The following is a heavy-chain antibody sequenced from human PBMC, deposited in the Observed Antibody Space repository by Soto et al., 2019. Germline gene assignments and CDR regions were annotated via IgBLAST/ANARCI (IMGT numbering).Heavy chain of an antibody. V-gene: IGHV4-31*03. CDR1: VGSFSGGGYY. Sequence: QVQLQEPGPGLGKPSQTLSLTCLVSVGSFSGGGYYWSWIRQHPGKGLEWIGYIYYSGSTYYNPSLKSRVTISVDTSKNQFSLKLSSVTAADTAVYYCARGGRRSPGMDVWGQGTTVTVSS. CDR3: ARGGRRSPGMDV. J-gene: IGHJ6*02. CDR2: IYYSGST.